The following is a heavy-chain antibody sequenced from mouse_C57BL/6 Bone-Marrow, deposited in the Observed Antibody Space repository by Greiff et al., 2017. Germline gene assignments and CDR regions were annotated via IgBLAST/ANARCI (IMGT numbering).Heavy chain of an antibody. J-gene: IGHJ2*01. Sequence: QVQLQQPGAELVKPGASVKLSCKASGYTFTSYWMHWVKQRPGQGLEWIGMIHPNSGSTNYNEKFKSKATLTVDKSSSTAYMQLSSLTSEDSAVXYCARLFYYGSSPSYFDYWGQGTTLTVSS. CDR3: ARLFYYGSSPSYFDY. CDR2: IHPNSGST. V-gene: IGHV1-64*01. D-gene: IGHD1-1*01. CDR1: GYTFTSYW.